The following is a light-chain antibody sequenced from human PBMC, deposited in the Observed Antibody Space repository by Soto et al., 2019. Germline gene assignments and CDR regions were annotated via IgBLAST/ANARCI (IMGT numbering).Light chain of an antibody. CDR2: DVT. Sequence: QSALTQPRSVSGSPGQSVTISCTGTSSDVGGYNSVSWYQQHPGKAPKLMIYDVTKRPSGVPDRFSGSKSGNTASLTISGLQADDEADYYCCSYAGSYTFVVFVGGTKLTVL. V-gene: IGLV2-11*01. CDR3: CSYAGSYTFVV. J-gene: IGLJ2*01. CDR1: SSDVGGYNS.